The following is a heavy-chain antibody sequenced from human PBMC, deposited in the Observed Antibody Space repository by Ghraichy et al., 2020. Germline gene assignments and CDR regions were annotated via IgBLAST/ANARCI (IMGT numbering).Heavy chain of an antibody. CDR1: GGSVSSGSYY. D-gene: IGHD3-3*01. CDR3: ARDRDYDFWSGYYRNYYYGMDV. J-gene: IGHJ6*02. Sequence: SQTLSLTCTVSGGSVSSGSYYWSWIRQPPGKGLEWIGYIYYSGSTNYNPSLKSRVTISVDTSKNQFSLKLSSVTAADTAVYYCARDRDYDFWSGYYRNYYYGMDVWGQGTTVTVSS. V-gene: IGHV4-61*01. CDR2: IYYSGST.